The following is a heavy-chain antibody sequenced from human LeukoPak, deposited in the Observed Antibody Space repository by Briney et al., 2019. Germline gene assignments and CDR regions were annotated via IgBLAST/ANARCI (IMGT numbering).Heavy chain of an antibody. Sequence: SETLSLTCTVSGVSISSNYWSWIRQPPGKGLEWIGYIYYSGSTNYNPSLKSRVTMSVDTSKNQFSLKLSSVTAADTAVYYCARYCSSTSCYDLTLNAFDIWGQGTMVTVSS. CDR1: GVSISSNY. V-gene: IGHV4-59*08. J-gene: IGHJ3*02. CDR2: IYYSGST. D-gene: IGHD2-2*01. CDR3: ARYCSSTSCYDLTLNAFDI.